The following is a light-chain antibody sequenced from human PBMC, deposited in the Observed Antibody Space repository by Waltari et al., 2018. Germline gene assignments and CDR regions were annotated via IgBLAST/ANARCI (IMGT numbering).Light chain of an antibody. CDR1: SSDVRAYDY. J-gene: IGLJ3*02. Sequence: QSALTQPASVSGSPGQSITISCTGTSSDVRAYDYVSWYQQKPGKAPQLIIYEVRDRPPGVPNRFSGSKSGYTAFLTISGLQAEDEAEYYCTSYTTSRTWVFGGGTKLTVL. CDR2: EVR. CDR3: TSYTTSRTWV. V-gene: IGLV2-14*01.